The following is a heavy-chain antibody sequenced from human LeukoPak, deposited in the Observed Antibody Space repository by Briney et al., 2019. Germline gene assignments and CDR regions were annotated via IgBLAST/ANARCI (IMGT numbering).Heavy chain of an antibody. J-gene: IGHJ6*03. CDR1: GGSISSYY. D-gene: IGHD2-21*01. V-gene: IGHV4-59*01. CDR3: ASSHSGAQDYMDV. CDR2: IYYSGST. Sequence: SETLSLTCTVSGGSISSYYWSWIRQPPGKGLGWIGYIYYSGSTNYNPSLKSRVTISVDTSKNQFSLKLSSVTAADTAVYYCASSHSGAQDYMDVWGKGTMVTVSS.